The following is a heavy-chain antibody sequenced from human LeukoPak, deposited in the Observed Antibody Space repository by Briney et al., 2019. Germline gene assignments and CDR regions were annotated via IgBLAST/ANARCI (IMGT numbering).Heavy chain of an antibody. Sequence: PGGSLRLSCAASGFTFSSYAMSWVRQAPGKGPEWVSAISGSGGSTYYADSVKGRFTISRDNSKNTLYLQMNSLRAEDTAVYYCAKPITMVRGVIITSGAFDIWGQGTMVTVSS. CDR2: ISGSGGST. CDR3: AKPITMVRGVIITSGAFDI. V-gene: IGHV3-23*01. D-gene: IGHD3-10*01. CDR1: GFTFSSYA. J-gene: IGHJ3*02.